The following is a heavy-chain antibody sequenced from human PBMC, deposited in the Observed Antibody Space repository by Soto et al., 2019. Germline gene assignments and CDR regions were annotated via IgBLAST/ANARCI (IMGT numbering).Heavy chain of an antibody. J-gene: IGHJ4*02. V-gene: IGHV3-15*01. Sequence: SLRLSCAGSGFTFSNAWMNWVRQVPGKGLEWVGRVKSKADGGATDYAAPVKGRFTISRDDLKNTVYLQMNSLKTEDTAVYFCATGQVLDYWGLGTLVTVS. CDR3: ATGQVLDY. CDR2: VKSKADGGAT. CDR1: GFTFSNAW.